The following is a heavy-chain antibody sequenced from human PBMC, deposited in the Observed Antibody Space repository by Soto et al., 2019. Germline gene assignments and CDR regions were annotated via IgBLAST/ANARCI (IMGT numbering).Heavy chain of an antibody. CDR1: GYIFTSYP. V-gene: IGHV1-3*04. CDR2: INTSTGNT. J-gene: IGHJ5*02. CDR3: TSDTFGLRDT. D-gene: IGHD3-16*01. Sequence: ASVKVSCKASGYIFTSYPMHWVRQAPGHSLEWMGWINTSTGNTKYSQNFQGRVSTSRDTSAYTAYMELNSLSAEDTAIYYCTSDTFGLRDTWGQGTLVTVSS.